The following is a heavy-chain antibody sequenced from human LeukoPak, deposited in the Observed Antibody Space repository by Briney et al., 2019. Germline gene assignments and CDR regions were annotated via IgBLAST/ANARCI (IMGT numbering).Heavy chain of an antibody. CDR1: GGSISSYY. V-gene: IGHV4-59*01. J-gene: IGHJ4*02. CDR2: IYYSGRT. CDR3: AREVLRSGYDALYFDY. D-gene: IGHD5-12*01. Sequence: NPSETLSLTCTVSGGSISSYYWSWIRQPPGKGLEWIGYIYYSGRTNYNPSLKSRVTISVDTSKNQFSLKLSSVTAADTAVYYCAREVLRSGYDALYFDYWGQGTLVTVSS.